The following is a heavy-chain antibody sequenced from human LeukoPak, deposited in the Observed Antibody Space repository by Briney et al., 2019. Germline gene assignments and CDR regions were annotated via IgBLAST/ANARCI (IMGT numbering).Heavy chain of an antibody. CDR1: GYTFTSYG. V-gene: IGHV1-18*01. Sequence: GASAKVSCKASGYTFTSYGISWVRQAPGQGLEWMGWSSGYNGNTNYAQKLQGRVTMTTDTSTTTAYMELRSLRSDDTAVYYCARDHAAGWELPLNWFDPWGQGTLVTVSS. CDR2: SSGYNGNT. D-gene: IGHD1-26*01. CDR3: ARDHAAGWELPLNWFDP. J-gene: IGHJ5*02.